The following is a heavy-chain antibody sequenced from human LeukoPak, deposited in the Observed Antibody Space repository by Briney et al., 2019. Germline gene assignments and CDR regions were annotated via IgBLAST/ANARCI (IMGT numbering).Heavy chain of an antibody. Sequence: ASVKVPCKASGYTFTSYVFSWVRQAPAHGLEWMGWISTYNGNTNYAQKLQGRVTMTTDTSTSTAYMELRSLRSDDTAVYYCRVGATLFDYWGQGTLVTVSS. CDR3: RVGATLFDY. J-gene: IGHJ4*02. CDR1: GYTFTSYV. CDR2: ISTYNGNT. V-gene: IGHV1-18*01. D-gene: IGHD1-26*01.